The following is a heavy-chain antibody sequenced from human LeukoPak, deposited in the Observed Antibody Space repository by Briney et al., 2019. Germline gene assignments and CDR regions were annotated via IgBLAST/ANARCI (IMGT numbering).Heavy chain of an antibody. D-gene: IGHD6-13*01. CDR3: ARLKLGYSSSQPFDY. CDR1: GGPISSSNYY. J-gene: IGHJ4*02. Sequence: PSETLSLTCTASGGPISSSNYYWGWIRPPPGKGLEWIGSLYYSGSTYYNPSLKSRVTISVDTSKNEFSLKLSSVTAADTAVYYCARLKLGYSSSQPFDYWGQGILVTVSS. V-gene: IGHV4-39*01. CDR2: LYYSGST.